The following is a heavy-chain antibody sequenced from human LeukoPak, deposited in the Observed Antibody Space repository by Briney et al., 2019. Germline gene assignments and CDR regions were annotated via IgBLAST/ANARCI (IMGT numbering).Heavy chain of an antibody. J-gene: IGHJ3*02. Sequence: SETLSLTCTVSGGSISSYYWSWIRQPPGKGLEWIGYIYYSGSTNYNPSLKSRVTISVDTSKNQFSLKLSSATAADTAVYYCARDLQVYSSSWYRGIDAFDIWGQGTMVTVSS. CDR1: GGSISSYY. CDR3: ARDLQVYSSSWYRGIDAFDI. CDR2: IYYSGST. V-gene: IGHV4-59*01. D-gene: IGHD6-13*01.